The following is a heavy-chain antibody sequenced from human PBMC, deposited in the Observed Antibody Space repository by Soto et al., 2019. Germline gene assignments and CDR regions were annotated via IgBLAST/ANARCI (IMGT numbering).Heavy chain of an antibody. J-gene: IGHJ4*02. Sequence: ASVKVSCKASGYTFTGYYIHWVRQAPGQGLEWMAWINPNSDDTNYEQKFQGRVTMTRDTSISTAYMELRRLRSDDTAVYYCARESWNDMGLFEFWGQGTLVTVS. D-gene: IGHD1-1*01. V-gene: IGHV1-2*02. CDR3: ARESWNDMGLFEF. CDR2: INPNSDDT. CDR1: GYTFTGYY.